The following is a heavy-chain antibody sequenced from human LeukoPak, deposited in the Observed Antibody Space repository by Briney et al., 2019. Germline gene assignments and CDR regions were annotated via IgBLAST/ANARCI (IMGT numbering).Heavy chain of an antibody. J-gene: IGHJ4*02. CDR2: ISSSSSYI. D-gene: IGHD3-10*01. V-gene: IGHV3-21*01. Sequence: PGGSLRLSCAASGFTFSIYSMNWVRQAPGKGLEWVSSISSSSSYIHYTDSVKGRFTISRDNAKNSLYLQMSSLTAEDTALYYCARDSAGLDYWGQGTLVTVSS. CDR1: GFTFSIYS. CDR3: ARDSAGLDY.